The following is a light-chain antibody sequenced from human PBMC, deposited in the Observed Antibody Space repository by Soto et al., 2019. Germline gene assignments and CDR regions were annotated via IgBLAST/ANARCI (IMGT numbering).Light chain of an antibody. CDR2: AAS. J-gene: IGKJ3*01. Sequence: DIQMTQSPSSLSASVGDRVTITCRASQSISRYLNWYQQKPGKAPKLLIYAASSLQSGVPSRFSGSGSGTDFTLTIASLQPEDFATYCCQQSSTTPRTFGPGTKVDIK. V-gene: IGKV1-39*01. CDR3: QQSSTTPRT. CDR1: QSISRY.